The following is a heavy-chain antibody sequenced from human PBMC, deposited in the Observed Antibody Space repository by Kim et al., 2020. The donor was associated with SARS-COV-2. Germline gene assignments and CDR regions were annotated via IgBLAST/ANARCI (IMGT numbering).Heavy chain of an antibody. CDR2: T. D-gene: IGHD3-22*01. CDR3: VKYDSSGYYY. J-gene: IGHJ4*02. V-gene: IGHV3-64D*06. Sequence: TYYADSVKGRFTISRDNSKNTLYLQMSSLRAEDTAVYYCVKYDSSGYYYWGQGTLVTVSS.